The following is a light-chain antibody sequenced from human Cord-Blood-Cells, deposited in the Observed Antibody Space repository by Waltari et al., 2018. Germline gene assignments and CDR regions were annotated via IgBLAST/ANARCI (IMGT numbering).Light chain of an antibody. CDR1: QGISSY. Sequence: IQLTQSPSSLSASVGDRVTITCRASQGISSYLAWYQQKPGKAPKLLIYAASTLQSGVPSRFSDSGSGTDFTLTISSLQPEDFATYYCQQLNSYPPSITFGQGTRLEIK. CDR3: QQLNSYPPSIT. J-gene: IGKJ5*01. V-gene: IGKV1-9*01. CDR2: AAS.